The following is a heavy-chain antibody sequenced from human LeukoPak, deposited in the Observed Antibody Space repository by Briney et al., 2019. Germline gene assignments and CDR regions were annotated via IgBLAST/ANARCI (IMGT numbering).Heavy chain of an antibody. CDR3: ARQGRGGSSGWYGVGPLFDP. Sequence: GESLKISCVGSGYFFASYWIGWVRQRPGKGLEWMGIIYPGDSDTRYSPSFQGQVTISADKSISTAYLQWSSLKASDTAMYYCARQGRGGSSGWYGVGPLFDPWGQGTLVTVSS. J-gene: IGHJ5*02. CDR2: IYPGDSDT. D-gene: IGHD6-19*01. CDR1: GYFFASYW. V-gene: IGHV5-51*01.